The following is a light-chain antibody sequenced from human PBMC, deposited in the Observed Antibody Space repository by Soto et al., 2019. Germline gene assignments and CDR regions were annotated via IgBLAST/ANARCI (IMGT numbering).Light chain of an antibody. CDR3: QQYGSSGT. CDR1: QSVSSSY. Sequence: EIVLTQSPGTLSLSPGERATLSCRASQSVSSSYLAWYQQKPGQDPRLLIYGASSRATGIPDRFSGSGSGTDFTLTISRLEPEDFAVYYCQQYGSSGTFGQGTKVDIK. CDR2: GAS. V-gene: IGKV3-20*01. J-gene: IGKJ1*01.